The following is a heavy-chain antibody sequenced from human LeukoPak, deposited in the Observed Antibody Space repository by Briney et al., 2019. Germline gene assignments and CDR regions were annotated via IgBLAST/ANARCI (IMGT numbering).Heavy chain of an antibody. D-gene: IGHD4-11*01. CDR2: ISAYNGNT. CDR3: ARTPYSNYAYYYYMDV. J-gene: IGHJ6*03. Sequence: ASVKVSCKASGYTFTSYGISWVRQAPGQGLEWMGWISAYNGNTNYAQKLQGRVTMTTDTSTSTAYMELRSLRSDDMAVYYCARTPYSNYAYYYYMDVWGKGTTVTVSS. V-gene: IGHV1-18*03. CDR1: GYTFTSYG.